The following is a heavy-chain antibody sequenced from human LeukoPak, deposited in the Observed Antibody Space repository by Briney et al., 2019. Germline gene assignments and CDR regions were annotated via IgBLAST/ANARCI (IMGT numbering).Heavy chain of an antibody. CDR2: IYTSGST. Sequence: SQTLSLTCTLSGGSISSDTYYWTWIRQPAGKGLAWIGRIYTSGSTNYNPSLKSRVTISVDTSKNQLSLKLSSVTAADTAVYYCARYTVARRYFDYWGQGTLVTVSS. CDR3: ARYTVARRYFDY. D-gene: IGHD6-19*01. V-gene: IGHV4-61*02. CDR1: GGSISSDTYY. J-gene: IGHJ4*02.